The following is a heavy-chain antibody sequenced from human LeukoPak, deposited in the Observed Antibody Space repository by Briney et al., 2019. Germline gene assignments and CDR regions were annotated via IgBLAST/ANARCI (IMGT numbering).Heavy chain of an antibody. CDR2: IIPIFGTA. J-gene: IGHJ5*02. V-gene: IGHV1-69*13. D-gene: IGHD4-23*01. CDR1: GGTFSSYA. Sequence: SVKVSCKASGGTFSSYAISWVRQAPGQGLEWMGGIIPIFGTANYAQKFQGRVTITADESTSTAYMELSSLRSEDTAVYYCARDYGGNSELTRFDPWGQGTLVTVSS. CDR3: ARDYGGNSELTRFDP.